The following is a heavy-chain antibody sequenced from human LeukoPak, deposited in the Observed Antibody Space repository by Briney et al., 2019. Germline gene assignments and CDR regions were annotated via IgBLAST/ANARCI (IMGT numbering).Heavy chain of an antibody. D-gene: IGHD1-26*01. CDR1: GYSFTSYW. Sequence: GESLQISCKGSGYSFTSYWIGWVRQLPGKGLEWMGIIYPGDSDTRYSPSFQGQVTISADESISTAYLQWSSLEASDTAMYYCARLEATTAYYYYGMDVWGQGTTVTVSS. CDR2: IYPGDSDT. CDR3: ARLEATTAYYYYGMDV. J-gene: IGHJ6*02. V-gene: IGHV5-51*01.